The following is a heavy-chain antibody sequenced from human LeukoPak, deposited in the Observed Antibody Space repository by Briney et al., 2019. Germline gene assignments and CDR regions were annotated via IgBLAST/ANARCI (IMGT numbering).Heavy chain of an antibody. V-gene: IGHV3-7*01. D-gene: IGHD6-19*01. CDR3: AREGSGWTLDY. Sequence: PGGSLRLSCEASGFTFSSYWMSWVRQAPGKGLEWVANIKQDGSEKYYVDSVKGRFTISRDNAKNSLYLQMNSLRAEDTAVYYCAREGSGWTLDYWGQGTLVTVSS. CDR2: IKQDGSEK. CDR1: GFTFSSYW. J-gene: IGHJ4*02.